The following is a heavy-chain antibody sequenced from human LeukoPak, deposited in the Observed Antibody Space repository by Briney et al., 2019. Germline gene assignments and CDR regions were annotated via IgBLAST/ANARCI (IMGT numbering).Heavy chain of an antibody. CDR1: GGSFSGYY. J-gene: IGHJ4*02. CDR2: INHSGST. V-gene: IGHV4-34*01. Sequence: MTSETLSLTCAVYGGSFSGYYWSWIRQPSGKGLEWIGEINHSGSTNYNPSLKSRVTISVDTSKNQFSLKLSSVTAADTVVYYCARVGEDYWGQGTLVTVSS. CDR3: ARVGEDY.